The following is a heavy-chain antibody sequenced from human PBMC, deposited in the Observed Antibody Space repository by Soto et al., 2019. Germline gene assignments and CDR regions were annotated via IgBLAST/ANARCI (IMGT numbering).Heavy chain of an antibody. J-gene: IGHJ6*02. CDR3: ARDYGGKDYYYYGMDV. Sequence: SENLSLTCTVSDGSISSGGYYWSWIRQHPGKGLEWIGYTYYSGSTYYNPSLKSRVTISVDTSKNQFSLKLSSVTAADTAVYYCARDYGGKDYYYYGMDVWGQGTTVT. D-gene: IGHD4-17*01. CDR2: TYYSGST. CDR1: DGSISSGGYY. V-gene: IGHV4-31*03.